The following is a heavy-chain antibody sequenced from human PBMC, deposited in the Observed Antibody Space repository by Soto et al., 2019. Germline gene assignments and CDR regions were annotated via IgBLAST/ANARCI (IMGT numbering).Heavy chain of an antibody. D-gene: IGHD1-1*01. J-gene: IGHJ6*02. CDR2: IIPIFGTA. V-gene: IGHV1-69*12. CDR1: GGTFSRYG. Sequence: QVQLVQSGAEVKKPGSSVKVSCKASGGTFSRYGISWVRQAPGQGLEWMGGIIPIFGTANYAQKFQGRVTITADEATSTADMELSSLRSEETAVYYCASQTGTTGNYYCGMDVWGQGTTVTVSS. CDR3: ASQTGTTGNYYCGMDV.